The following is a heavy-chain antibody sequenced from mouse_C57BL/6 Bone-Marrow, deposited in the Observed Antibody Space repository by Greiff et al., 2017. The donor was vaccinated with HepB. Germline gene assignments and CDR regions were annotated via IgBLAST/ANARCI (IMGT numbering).Heavy chain of an antibody. CDR1: GYTFTSYW. V-gene: IGHV1-69*01. Sequence: QVQLQQPGAELVMPGASVKLSCKASGYTFTSYWMHWVKQRPGQGLEWIGEIDPSDSYTNYNQKFKGKSTLTVDKSSSTAYMQLSSLTSEDSAVYYCARDGSGYVPSDYWGQGTTLTVSS. CDR3: ARDGSGYVPSDY. CDR2: IDPSDSYT. J-gene: IGHJ2*01. D-gene: IGHD3-2*02.